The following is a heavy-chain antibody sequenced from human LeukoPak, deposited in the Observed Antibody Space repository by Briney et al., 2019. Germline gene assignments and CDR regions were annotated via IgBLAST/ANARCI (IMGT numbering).Heavy chain of an antibody. CDR2: IIPILGIA. V-gene: IGHV1-69*02. CDR1: GGTFSSHT. Sequence: ASVKVSCKASGGTFSSHTISWVRQAPGQGLEWMGRIIPILGIANYAQKFQGRVTITADKSTSTAYMELSSLRSEDTAVYYCARFAYSGSPIDYWGQGTLVTVSS. J-gene: IGHJ4*02. D-gene: IGHD1-26*01. CDR3: ARFAYSGSPIDY.